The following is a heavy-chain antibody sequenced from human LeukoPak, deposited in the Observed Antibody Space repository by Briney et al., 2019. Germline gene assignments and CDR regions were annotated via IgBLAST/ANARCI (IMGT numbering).Heavy chain of an antibody. J-gene: IGHJ3*02. V-gene: IGHV4-59*01. D-gene: IGHD2-15*01. CDR2: IFYSGST. CDR3: AREGYCSGGSCSLYAFDI. Sequence: SETLSLTCTVSGGSISSYYWSWIRQPPGKGLEWIGYIFYSGSTNYNPSLKSRVTISVDTSKNQFSLKMSSVTAADTAVYYCAREGYCSGGSCSLYAFDIWGQGTMVTVSS. CDR1: GGSISSYY.